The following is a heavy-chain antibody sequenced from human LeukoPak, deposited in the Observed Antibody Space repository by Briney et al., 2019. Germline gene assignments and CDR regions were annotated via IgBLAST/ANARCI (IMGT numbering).Heavy chain of an antibody. J-gene: IGHJ4*02. Sequence: GGSLRLSCAASGFTFSSYWMSWVRQAPGKGLEWVANIKQDGSEKYYVDSVKGRFTISRDNVKNSLYLQMNSLRAEDTAVYYCARGVPTGIDYFDYWGQGTLVTVSS. CDR1: GFTFSSYW. V-gene: IGHV3-7*01. CDR2: IKQDGSEK. D-gene: IGHD1-1*01. CDR3: ARGVPTGIDYFDY.